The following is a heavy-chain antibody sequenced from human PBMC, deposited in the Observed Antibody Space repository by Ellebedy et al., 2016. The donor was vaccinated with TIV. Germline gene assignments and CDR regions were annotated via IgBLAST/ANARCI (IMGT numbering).Heavy chain of an antibody. CDR3: ARDPASVEVVITTVRWYYFDY. J-gene: IGHJ4*02. CDR2: ISYDGSNK. Sequence: GESLKISCAASGFTFSSYAMHWVRQAPGKGLEWVAVISYDGSNKYYADSVKGRFTISRDNSKNTLYLQMNSLRAEDTAVYYCARDPASVEVVITTVRWYYFDYWGQGTLVTVSS. V-gene: IGHV3-30-3*01. CDR1: GFTFSSYA. D-gene: IGHD3-22*01.